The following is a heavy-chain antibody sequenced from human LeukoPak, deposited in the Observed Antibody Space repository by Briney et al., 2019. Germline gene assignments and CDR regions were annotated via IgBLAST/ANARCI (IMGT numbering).Heavy chain of an antibody. V-gene: IGHV4-59*08. CDR2: IYYSGST. Sequence: DTLSLPCTVSGGSNRSYYWSWMRQPRGKGLEWSGYIYYSGSTNYTPSLKGRVTISVDSSTNQFSLKLSSVTAADTAVYYCARLRFSGYYDFRSGYPAWFDRWGQGTLVTVSS. CDR1: GGSNRSYY. J-gene: IGHJ5*02. CDR3: ARLRFSGYYDFRSGYPAWFDR. D-gene: IGHD3-3*01.